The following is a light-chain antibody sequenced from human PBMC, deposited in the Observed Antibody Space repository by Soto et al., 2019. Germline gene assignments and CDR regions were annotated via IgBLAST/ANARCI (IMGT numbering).Light chain of an antibody. CDR2: SNN. V-gene: IGLV1-44*01. CDR3: ATWDDSLNGPV. CDR1: SSNIGSKT. Sequence: SVLTQPPSASGTPGQRVTISCSGSSSNIGSKTVSWYQQLPETAPKLLIYSNNQRPSGVPDRFSGSKSGTSASLAVSGLQSEDEADYYCATWDDSLNGPVFGGGTKLTVL. J-gene: IGLJ3*02.